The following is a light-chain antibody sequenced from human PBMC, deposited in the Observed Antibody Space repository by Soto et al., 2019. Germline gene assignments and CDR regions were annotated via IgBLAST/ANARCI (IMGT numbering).Light chain of an antibody. J-gene: IGLJ1*01. Sequence: QSALTQPPSVSGSPGQSVAISCTGASSDIGSYARVSWDHQPPGTAPKLIIYDVSNRPSGVPDRFSGAKSGNTASLTMSGIQAEDEADYYCLFSTASDTHVFGAGTKVTVL. V-gene: IGLV2-18*01. CDR1: SSDIGSYAR. CDR2: DVS. CDR3: LFSTASDTHV.